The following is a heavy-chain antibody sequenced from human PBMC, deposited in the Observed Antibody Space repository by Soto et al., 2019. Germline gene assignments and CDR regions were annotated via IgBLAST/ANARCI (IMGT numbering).Heavy chain of an antibody. J-gene: IGHJ6*02. D-gene: IGHD6-6*01. Sequence: SLRLSCTASGFTFGDYAMSWFCQAPGKGLEWVGFIRSKAYGGTTEYAASVKGRFTISRDDSKSIAYLQMNSLKTEDTAVYYCTRDFSAARHYYYYGMDVWGQGTTVTVSS. CDR2: IRSKAYGGTT. V-gene: IGHV3-49*03. CDR1: GFTFGDYA. CDR3: TRDFSAARHYYYYGMDV.